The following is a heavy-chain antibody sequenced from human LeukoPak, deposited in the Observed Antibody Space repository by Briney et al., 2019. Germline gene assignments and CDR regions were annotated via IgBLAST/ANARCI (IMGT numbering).Heavy chain of an antibody. CDR3: TRAYYYDSSGSLNWFDP. V-gene: IGHV6-1*01. CDR1: GDSVSSSRAA. CDR2: TCYRSKWYN. Sequence: SQTLSLTCAISGDSVSSSRAAWTWIRQSPSRGLEWLGRTCYRSKWYNDYAVSVKSRITINPDTSKNQFSLQLNSVTPEDTAVYYCTRAYYYDSSGSLNWFDPWGQGTLVTVSS. J-gene: IGHJ5*02. D-gene: IGHD3-22*01.